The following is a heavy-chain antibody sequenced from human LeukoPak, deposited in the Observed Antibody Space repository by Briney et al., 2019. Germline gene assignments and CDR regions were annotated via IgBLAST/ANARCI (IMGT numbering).Heavy chain of an antibody. CDR3: ASAIRYFDWLPSY. D-gene: IGHD3-9*01. V-gene: IGHV4-34*01. CDR1: GGSFSGYY. J-gene: IGHJ4*02. CDR2: INHSGST. Sequence: SETLSLTCAVYGGSFSGYYWSWIRQPPGKGLEWIGEINHSGSTNHNPSLKSRVTISVDTSKNRFSLKLSSVTAADTAVYYCASAIRYFDWLPSYWGQGTLVTVSS.